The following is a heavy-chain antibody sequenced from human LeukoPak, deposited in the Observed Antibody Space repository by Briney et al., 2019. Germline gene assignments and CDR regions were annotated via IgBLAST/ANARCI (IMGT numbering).Heavy chain of an antibody. V-gene: IGHV3-23*01. Sequence: AGSLRLSCGASGLTFSSYSMSWVRQAPGKGLEWVSAISGSGGSTYYADSVKGRFTISRDNSKNTLYLQMNSLRAEDTAVYYCAKHSGSYYGDVDYWGQGTLVTVSS. J-gene: IGHJ4*02. D-gene: IGHD1-26*01. CDR3: AKHSGSYYGDVDY. CDR1: GLTFSSYS. CDR2: ISGSGGST.